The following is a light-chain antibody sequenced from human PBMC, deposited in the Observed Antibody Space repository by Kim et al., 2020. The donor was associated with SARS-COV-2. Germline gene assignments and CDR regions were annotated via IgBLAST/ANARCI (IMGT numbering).Light chain of an antibody. J-gene: IGKJ2*01. Sequence: PGERATLADRASRSLTSNYLAWYQQKPGQAPRLLIYGAFARASGIPDRFSGSGSGTDFTLTINRLEPEDFAVYYCQQYGSSLMYTFGQGTKLEI. CDR1: RSLTSNY. CDR2: GAF. V-gene: IGKV3-20*01. CDR3: QQYGSSLMYT.